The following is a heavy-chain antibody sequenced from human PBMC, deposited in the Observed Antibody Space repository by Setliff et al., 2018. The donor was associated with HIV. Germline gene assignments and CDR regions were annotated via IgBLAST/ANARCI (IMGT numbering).Heavy chain of an antibody. V-gene: IGHV4-4*08. CDR2: IYTSGST. CDR3: ARTDCTNGVCPYSFDY. Sequence: SETLSLTCTVSNGSISNHYWTWIRQPPGKGLEWIGYIYTSGSTNYNPSLKSRVTISVDTSKNQFSLNLTSVTAADTAVYYCARTDCTNGVCPYSFDYWGPGTLVTSPQ. D-gene: IGHD2-8*01. CDR1: NGSISNHY. J-gene: IGHJ4*02.